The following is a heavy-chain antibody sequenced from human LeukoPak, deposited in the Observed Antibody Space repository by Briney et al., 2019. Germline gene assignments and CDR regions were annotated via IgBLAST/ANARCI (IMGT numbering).Heavy chain of an antibody. CDR1: GGTFSSYA. D-gene: IGHD2-2*01. CDR3: AAVVPAVMGYFDY. CDR2: IIPIFGTA. J-gene: IGHJ4*02. V-gene: IGHV1-69*13. Sequence: SVKVSCKASGGTFSSYALSWVRQAPGQGLEWMGGIIPIFGTANYAQKFQGRVTITADESTSTAYMELSSLGSEDTAVYYCAAVVPAVMGYFDYWGQGTPVTVSS.